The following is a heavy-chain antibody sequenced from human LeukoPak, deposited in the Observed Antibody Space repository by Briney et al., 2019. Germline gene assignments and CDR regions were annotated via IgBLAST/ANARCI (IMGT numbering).Heavy chain of an antibody. J-gene: IGHJ5*02. CDR2: TYTSGST. CDR3: ARQFSSCGSTSCSTPNSNWFDP. D-gene: IGHD2-2*01. CDR1: GGSISSYY. V-gene: IGHV4-4*07. Sequence: SETLSLTCTVSGGSISSYYWSWIRQPAGKGLEWIGRTYTSGSTNYNPSLKSRVTMSVDTSKNQFSLKLSSVTAADTAVYYCARQFSSCGSTSCSTPNSNWFDPWGQGTLVTVSS.